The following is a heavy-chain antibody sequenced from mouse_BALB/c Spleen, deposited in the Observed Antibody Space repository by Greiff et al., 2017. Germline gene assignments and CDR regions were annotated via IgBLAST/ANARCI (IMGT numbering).Heavy chain of an antibody. J-gene: IGHJ3*01. CDR1: GYTFTSYW. CDR2: INPSTGYT. Sequence: QVQLQQSGAELAKPGASVKMSCKASGYTFTSYWMHWVKQRPGQGLEWIGYINPSTGYTEYNQKFKDKATLTADKSSSTAYMQLSSLTSEDSAVYYCARGGTTAWFAYWGQGTLVTVSA. CDR3: ARGGTTAWFAY. V-gene: IGHV1-7*01. D-gene: IGHD1-1*01.